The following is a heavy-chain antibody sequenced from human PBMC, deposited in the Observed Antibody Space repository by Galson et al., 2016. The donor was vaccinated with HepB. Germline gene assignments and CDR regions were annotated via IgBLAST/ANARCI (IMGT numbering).Heavy chain of an antibody. V-gene: IGHV5-10-1*01. CDR1: GATVTNSW. J-gene: IGHJ5*02. CDR2: VDATNSYT. D-gene: IGHD7-27*01. CDR3: AETVLTAVGDWLYP. Sequence: QSGAEVKKPGESLRISCYLSGATVTNSWISWVRQVPGKGLEWMGRVDATNSYTFYSPSFQGHVTISADKSINTAYLQWSSLKPSDTAIYFCAETVLTAVGDWLYPWGQGTLVTVSS.